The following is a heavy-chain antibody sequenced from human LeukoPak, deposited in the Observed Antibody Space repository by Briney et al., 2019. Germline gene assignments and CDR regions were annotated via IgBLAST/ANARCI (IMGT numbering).Heavy chain of an antibody. CDR2: VFRTGHT. J-gene: IGHJ5*02. CDR1: GDSISPYY. V-gene: IGHV4-59*01. CDR3: ARHIFGHLFGT. D-gene: IGHD3-3*02. Sequence: SETLSLTCNVSGDSISPYYWSWIRQPPGKGLEWVGYVFRTGHTNYNPSLRSRVTISLDTSKNQFSLKLSSVTAADTAVYYCARHIFGHLFGTWGQGTLVTVSS.